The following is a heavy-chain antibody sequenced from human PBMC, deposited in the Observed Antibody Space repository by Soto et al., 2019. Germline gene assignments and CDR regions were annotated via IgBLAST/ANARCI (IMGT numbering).Heavy chain of an antibody. CDR1: GFTFSSLG. CDR2: ISYDGSKK. D-gene: IGHD1-1*01. J-gene: IGHJ4*02. V-gene: IGHV3-30*09. Sequence: LRLSCAASGFTFSSLGMDWVRQAPGKGLEWVALISYDGSKKYYADKFQGRLGITADKSTSTVYMELSRLTPDDSAIYYCAREGPGKPLDFWGQGSLVTVSS. CDR3: AREGPGKPLDF.